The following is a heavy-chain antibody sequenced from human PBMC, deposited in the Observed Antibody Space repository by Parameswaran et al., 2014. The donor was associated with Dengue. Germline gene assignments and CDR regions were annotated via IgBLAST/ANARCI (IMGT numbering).Heavy chain of an antibody. Sequence: WIRQPPGKGLEWVSSISSSSSYIYYADSVKGRFTISRDNAKNSLYLQMNSLRAEDTAVYYCARLSTYYDILTTYYYYGMDVWGQGTTVTVSS. D-gene: IGHD3-9*01. CDR2: ISSSSSYI. J-gene: IGHJ6*02. V-gene: IGHV3-21*01. CDR3: ARLSTYYDILTTYYYYGMDV.